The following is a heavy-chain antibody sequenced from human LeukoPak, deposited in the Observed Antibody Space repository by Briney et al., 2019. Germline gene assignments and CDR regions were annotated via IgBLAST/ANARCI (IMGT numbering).Heavy chain of an antibody. CDR1: GGSISSYY. Sequence: PSETLSLTCTVSGGSISSYYLSWIRQPPGKGLEWIGYIYSSGNTDYNPSLKSRVTISVDTSKSQFSLKLSSVTAADTAIYYCARDPSTFYFDYWGQGALVTVSS. D-gene: IGHD3-16*01. V-gene: IGHV4-59*01. CDR2: IYSSGNT. J-gene: IGHJ4*02. CDR3: ARDPSTFYFDY.